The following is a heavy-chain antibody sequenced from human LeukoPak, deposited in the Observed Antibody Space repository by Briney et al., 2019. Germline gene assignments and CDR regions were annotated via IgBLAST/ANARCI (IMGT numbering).Heavy chain of an antibody. CDR3: ARARTGVFDY. CDR2: INPNSGGT. Sequence: ASVKVSCKASGYTFTSYNINWVRQATGQGLEWMGWINPNSGGTNYAQKFQGRVTMTRDTSISTAYMELSRLRSDDTAVYYCARARTGVFDYWGQGTLVTVSS. J-gene: IGHJ4*02. V-gene: IGHV1-2*02. CDR1: GYTFTSYN. D-gene: IGHD7-27*01.